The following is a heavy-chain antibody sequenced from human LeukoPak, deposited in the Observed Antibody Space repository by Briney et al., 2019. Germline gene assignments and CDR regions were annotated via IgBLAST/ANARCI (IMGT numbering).Heavy chain of an antibody. CDR1: GFTLSNYA. CDR3: ARPASRGVGRYFDL. V-gene: IGHV3-23*01. Sequence: PGGSLRLSCAASGFTLSNYAMSWVRQAPGKGLEWVSALSGSGDNTYYADSVKGPFTISRDNSKNTLYLQMNSLRAEDTALYYCARPASRGVGRYFDLWGRGTLVTVSS. CDR2: LSGSGDNT. D-gene: IGHD3-10*01. J-gene: IGHJ2*01.